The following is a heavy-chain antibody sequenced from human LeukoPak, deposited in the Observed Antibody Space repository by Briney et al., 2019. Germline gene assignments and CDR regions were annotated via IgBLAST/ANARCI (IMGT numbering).Heavy chain of an antibody. V-gene: IGHV4-59*01. D-gene: IGHD3-22*01. CDR2: IYYSGST. Sequence: SETLSLTCTVSGGSISSYYWSWIRQPPGKGLEWIGYIYYSGSTNYNPSLKSRVTISVDTSKNEFPLLLISVTAADTAVYYCASGHRRSYYDSSGYYRDAFDIWGQGTMVTVSS. CDR3: ASGHRRSYYDSSGYYRDAFDI. CDR1: GGSISSYY. J-gene: IGHJ3*02.